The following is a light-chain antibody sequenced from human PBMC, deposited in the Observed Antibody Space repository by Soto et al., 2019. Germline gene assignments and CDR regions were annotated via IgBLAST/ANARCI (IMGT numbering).Light chain of an antibody. CDR1: MRDVGAYNL. Sequence: QSALTQPASVSVAPGQSITISCAGTMRDVGAYNLVSWYQQHPGRAPQLIIYEVRNRPSGISFRFSGSKSGNTASLTISGLQAEDEADYYCSSYTSKSILIFGGGTKLTVL. CDR2: EVR. V-gene: IGLV2-14*01. CDR3: SSYTSKSILI. J-gene: IGLJ2*01.